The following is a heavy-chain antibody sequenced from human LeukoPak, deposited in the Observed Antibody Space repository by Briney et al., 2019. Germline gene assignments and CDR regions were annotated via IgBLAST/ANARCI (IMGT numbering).Heavy chain of an antibody. V-gene: IGHV4-38-2*01. D-gene: IGHD4-11*01. Sequence: SEALSLTCGVSGYFVSSGYYWGWIRQPPGKGLEWIGNIYNTGSTYYNPSLKSRVTISVDTSNNQFSLKLSSVTSADTAVYYCASRTTVTNALSFDYWGQGSLVIVSS. J-gene: IGHJ4*02. CDR1: GYFVSSGYY. CDR2: IYNTGST. CDR3: ASRTTVTNALSFDY.